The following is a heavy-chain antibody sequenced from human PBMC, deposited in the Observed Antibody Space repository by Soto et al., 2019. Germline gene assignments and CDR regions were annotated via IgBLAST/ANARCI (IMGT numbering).Heavy chain of an antibody. D-gene: IGHD5-18*01. Sequence: QVQLVQSGAEVKKPGASVKVSCKASGYTFTSYGISWVRQAPGQGLEWMGWISAYTGNTNDAQKHQGRVPMTTDTSPSTAYMELRSLRSDDTAVYYCARDRATHHGVDTAMYYWGQGTLVTVSS. CDR2: ISAYTGNT. CDR3: ARDRATHHGVDTAMYY. CDR1: GYTFTSYG. V-gene: IGHV1-18*01. J-gene: IGHJ4*02.